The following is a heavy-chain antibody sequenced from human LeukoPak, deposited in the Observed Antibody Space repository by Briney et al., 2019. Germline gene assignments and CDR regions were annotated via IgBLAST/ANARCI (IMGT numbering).Heavy chain of an antibody. V-gene: IGHV3-23*01. J-gene: IGHJ5*02. D-gene: IGHD6-6*01. Sequence: GGSLRLSCAASGFTFSSYAMSWVRQAPGKGLEWVSAISSSGGSTYYADSVKGRFTISRDNSKNTLYLQMNSLRAEDTAVYYCAKVGYSSSSGWFDPWGQGTLVTVSS. CDR1: GFTFSSYA. CDR3: AKVGYSSSSGWFDP. CDR2: ISSSGGST.